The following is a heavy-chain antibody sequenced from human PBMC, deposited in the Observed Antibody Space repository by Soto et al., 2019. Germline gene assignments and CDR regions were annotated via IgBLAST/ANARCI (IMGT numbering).Heavy chain of an antibody. Sequence: GGSLRLSCAASGFTFSSYWMVWVRQAPGKGLEWVANIKPDGSEKYYVDSVKGRFTISRDNARKSLYLQMNSLRAEDTAVYYWARDYSSYGPFDYWGQGTLVTVSS. J-gene: IGHJ4*02. CDR2: IKPDGSEK. CDR3: ARDYSSYGPFDY. CDR1: GFTFSSYW. D-gene: IGHD5-18*01. V-gene: IGHV3-7*01.